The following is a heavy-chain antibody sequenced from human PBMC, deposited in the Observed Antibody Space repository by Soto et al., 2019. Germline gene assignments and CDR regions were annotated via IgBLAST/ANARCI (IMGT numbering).Heavy chain of an antibody. J-gene: IGHJ3*02. CDR3: AKDDSSAHPDAFDI. D-gene: IGHD3-22*01. V-gene: IGHV3-33*06. CDR1: GFTFSSYV. Sequence: LSLSCAASGFTFSSYVMHWVRQAPGKGLEWVAVIWYDGSNKYYADSVKGRFTISRDNSKDTLYLQMNSLRAEDTAVYYCAKDDSSAHPDAFDIWGQGTMVTVSS. CDR2: IWYDGSNK.